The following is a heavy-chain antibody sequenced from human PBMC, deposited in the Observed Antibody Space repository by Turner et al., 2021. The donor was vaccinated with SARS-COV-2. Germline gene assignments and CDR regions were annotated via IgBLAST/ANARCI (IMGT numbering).Heavy chain of an antibody. CDR3: ARAYGAGSYGHYYGMDV. CDR2: LSSYNGYT. V-gene: IGHV1-18*01. J-gene: IGHJ6*02. CDR1: GYPFTRYG. D-gene: IGHD3-10*01. Sequence: VQLVQSGAAVKKPGASLKVSCKASGYPFTRYGISWVRQAPGQGREWMGWLSSYNGYTNYAQKLQGRVTMTTDTSTSTAYMELRSLRSDDTAVYYCARAYGAGSYGHYYGMDVWGQGTTVTVSS.